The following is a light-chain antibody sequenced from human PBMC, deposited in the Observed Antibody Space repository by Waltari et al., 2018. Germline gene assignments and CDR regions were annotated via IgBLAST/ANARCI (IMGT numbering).Light chain of an antibody. CDR3: QQYNSYSLGST. J-gene: IGKJ3*01. Sequence: DIQMTQSPSTLSASVGDRVTLTHRASQCFSSLFGLFPPQPGKGSKLLIYKASSLERGDASRFSGSGSGTELTFTISSLQPDDVATDYCQQYNSYSLGSTFGPGTKVDIK. CDR1: QCFSSL. CDR2: KAS. V-gene: IGKV1-5*03.